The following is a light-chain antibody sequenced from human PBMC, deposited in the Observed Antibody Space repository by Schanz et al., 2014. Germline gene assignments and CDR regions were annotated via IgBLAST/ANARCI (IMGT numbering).Light chain of an antibody. V-gene: IGLV2-23*01. CDR3: SSYAGSTTSWV. J-gene: IGLJ3*02. CDR2: EGT. Sequence: QSALIQPASVSGSPGQSITISCTGTSSDVGRYNLVSWYQQYPGKAPKLVIYEGTKRPSGVSNRFSGSKSGNTASLTISGLQAEDEADYYCSSYAGSTTSWVFGGGTKLTVL. CDR1: SSDVGRYNL.